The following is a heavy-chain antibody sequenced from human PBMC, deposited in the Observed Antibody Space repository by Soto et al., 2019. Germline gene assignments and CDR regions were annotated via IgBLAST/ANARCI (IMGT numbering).Heavy chain of an antibody. CDR1: GYSISSGYY. Sequence: SETLSLTCDVSGYSISSGYYWAWVRQPPGKGMEWIGSINHRGNSYYNPSLKSRVTISVDTSKNQGSLKVTSVTAADTAVYYCVRSGDDYGSYIDYWRQGTLVTVSS. CDR3: VRSGDDYGSYIDY. D-gene: IGHD4-17*01. CDR2: INHRGNS. V-gene: IGHV4-38-2*01. J-gene: IGHJ4*02.